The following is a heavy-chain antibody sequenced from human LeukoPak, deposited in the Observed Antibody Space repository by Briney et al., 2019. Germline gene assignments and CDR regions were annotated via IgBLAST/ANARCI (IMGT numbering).Heavy chain of an antibody. CDR1: GFTVSSNY. J-gene: IGHJ1*01. D-gene: IGHD3-22*01. CDR2: IYSGGAT. V-gene: IGHV3-53*01. CDR3: ATGGPPSSDPKSSGYYHSLYFQH. Sequence: GGSLRLSCAASGFTVSSNYMNWVRQAPGKGLEWVSVIYSGGATYYADSVKGRFTISRDISKNTLYLQMHSLRAEDAAIYYCATGGPPSSDPKSSGYYHSLYFQHWGQGTLVTVSS.